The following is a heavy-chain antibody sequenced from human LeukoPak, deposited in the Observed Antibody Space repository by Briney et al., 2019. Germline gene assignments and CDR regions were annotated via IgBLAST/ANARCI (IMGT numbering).Heavy chain of an antibody. J-gene: IGHJ4*02. Sequence: GSLRLSCAASGFTFSSYAMTWVRQAPGKGLEWVSSISSSGGSTYYADSVKGRFTISRDNAKNSLYLQMNSLRAEDTAVYYCARDLWTRGPFDYWGQGTLVTVSS. CDR3: ARDLWTRGPFDY. CDR2: ISSSGGST. CDR1: GFTFSSYA. V-gene: IGHV3-23*01. D-gene: IGHD3/OR15-3a*01.